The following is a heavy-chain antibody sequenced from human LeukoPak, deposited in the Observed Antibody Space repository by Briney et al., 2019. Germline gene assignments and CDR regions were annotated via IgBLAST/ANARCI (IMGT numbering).Heavy chain of an antibody. V-gene: IGHV4-4*07. D-gene: IGHD3-9*01. CDR1: GGSISSYY. J-gene: IGHJ6*02. Sequence: SETLSLTCTVSGGSISSYYWSWIRQPAGKGLEWIGRIYTSGTTTYNPSLKSRVTMSVDTSENQFSLNLSSVTAADTAVYYCARDRPLTGAYGMDVWGQGTTVTVSS. CDR2: IYTSGTT. CDR3: ARDRPLTGAYGMDV.